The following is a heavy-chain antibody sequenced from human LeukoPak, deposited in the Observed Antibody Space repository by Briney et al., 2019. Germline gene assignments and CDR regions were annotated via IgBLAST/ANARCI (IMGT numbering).Heavy chain of an antibody. CDR2: INHSGST. V-gene: IGHV4-34*01. CDR3: ARKENVYYYFDY. Sequence: PSETLSLTCAVYGGSFSGYYWSWIRQPPGKGLEWIGEINHSGSTNYNPSLKSRVTISVGTSKNQFSLKLSSVTAADTAVYYCARKENVYYYFDYWGQGTLVTVSS. J-gene: IGHJ4*02. CDR1: GGSFSGYY. D-gene: IGHD3-10*01.